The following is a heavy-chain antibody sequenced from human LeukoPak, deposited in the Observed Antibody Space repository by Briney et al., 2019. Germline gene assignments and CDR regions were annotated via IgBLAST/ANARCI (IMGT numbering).Heavy chain of an antibody. CDR1: GFTFSSYW. CDR2: INSDGSTT. CDR3: ARGHCSGGRCYGAFDI. D-gene: IGHD2-15*01. Sequence: GGSLRLSCAASGFTFSSYWMHWVRQAPGKGLLWVSRINSDGSTTSYADSVKGPFTISRDNAKNTLYLQMNSLRAEDTAVYYCARGHCSGGRCYGAFDIWGQGTMVTVSS. V-gene: IGHV3-74*01. J-gene: IGHJ3*02.